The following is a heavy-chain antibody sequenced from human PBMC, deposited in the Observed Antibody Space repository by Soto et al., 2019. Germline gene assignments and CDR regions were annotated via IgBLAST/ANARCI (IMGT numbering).Heavy chain of an antibody. V-gene: IGHV4-34*01. J-gene: IGHJ6*02. CDR1: GGSFSGYY. CDR3: RGYGSGYYYYGMDV. D-gene: IGHD3-10*01. CDR2: INHSGST. Sequence: SETLSLTCAVYGGSFSGYYWSWIRQPPGKGLEWIGEINHSGSTNYNPSLKSRVTISVDTSKNQFSLKLSSVTAADTAVYYCRGYGSGYYYYGMDVWGQGTTVTAP.